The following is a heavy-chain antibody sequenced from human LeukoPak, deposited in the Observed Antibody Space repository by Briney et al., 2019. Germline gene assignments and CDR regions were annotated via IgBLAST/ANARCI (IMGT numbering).Heavy chain of an antibody. Sequence: GASVKVSCKASGYTFTSYAMHWVRQAPGQRLEWVGWINAGNGNTKYSQKFQGRVTITRDTSASTAYMELSSLRSEDTAVYYCASNIAVAGTLLPFGYWGQGTLVTVSS. V-gene: IGHV1-3*01. CDR2: INAGNGNT. D-gene: IGHD6-19*01. CDR1: GYTFTSYA. CDR3: ASNIAVAGTLLPFGY. J-gene: IGHJ4*02.